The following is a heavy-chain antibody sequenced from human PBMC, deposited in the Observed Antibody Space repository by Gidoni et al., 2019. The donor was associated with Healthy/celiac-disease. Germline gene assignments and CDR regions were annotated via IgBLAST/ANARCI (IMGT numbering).Heavy chain of an antibody. Sequence: EVQLLESGGGLVQPGGALSLSCAASGFTFSSYAMSWVRQAQGKWMEWVAAISGIGGSTYYADSVKGRFTISRDNSKNTLYLQMNSLRAEDTAVYYCAKSDSGYDRGFDPWGQGTLVTVSS. D-gene: IGHD5-12*01. CDR2: ISGIGGST. CDR3: AKSDSGYDRGFDP. CDR1: GFTFSSYA. V-gene: IGHV3-23*01. J-gene: IGHJ5*02.